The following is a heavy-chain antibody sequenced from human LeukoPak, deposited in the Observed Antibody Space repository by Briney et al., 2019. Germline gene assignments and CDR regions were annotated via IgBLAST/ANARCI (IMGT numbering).Heavy chain of an antibody. CDR1: GVTFSGYG. CDR3: AKGGARELLVDAFDI. CDR2: IRYDGSNT. V-gene: IGHV3-30*02. J-gene: IGHJ3*02. Sequence: GGSLRPSCAASGVTFSGYGMHWVRQAPGKGLEWVAFIRYDGSNTYYADSVKGRFTISRDNSKNTLYLQVNSLRAEDTAVYYCAKGGARELLVDAFDIWGQGTMVTVSS. D-gene: IGHD1-26*01.